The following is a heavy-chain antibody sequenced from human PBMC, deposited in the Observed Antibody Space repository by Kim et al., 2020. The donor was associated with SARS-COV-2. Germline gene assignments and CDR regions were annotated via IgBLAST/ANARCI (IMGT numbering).Heavy chain of an antibody. CDR2: ISGSDGTT. Sequence: GGSLRLSCAASGFTFSAYAMGWVRQAPGKGLEWVSGISGSDGTTYYADSVKGRFIISRDNSKNTLHLQMNSLRAEDTAIYYCAKHFVSSGSEFHHWGQGT. J-gene: IGHJ1*01. V-gene: IGHV3-23*01. CDR1: GFTFSAYA. D-gene: IGHD3-22*01. CDR3: AKHFVSSGSEFHH.